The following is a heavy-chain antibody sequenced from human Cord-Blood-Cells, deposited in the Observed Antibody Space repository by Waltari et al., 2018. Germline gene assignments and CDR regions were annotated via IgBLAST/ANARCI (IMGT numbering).Heavy chain of an antibody. D-gene: IGHD2-2*01. V-gene: IGHV1-69*09. CDR3: ARVEGYCSSTSCYAFDI. CDR2: IIPSLGIA. J-gene: IGHJ3*02. CDR1: GGTFSSYA. Sequence: QVQLVQSGAEVKKPGSSVKVSCKASGGTFSSYAISWVRQAPGQGLEWMGRIIPSLGIANYAQKFQGRVTITADKSTSTAYMELSSLRSEDTAVYYCARVEGYCSSTSCYAFDIWGQGTMVTVSS.